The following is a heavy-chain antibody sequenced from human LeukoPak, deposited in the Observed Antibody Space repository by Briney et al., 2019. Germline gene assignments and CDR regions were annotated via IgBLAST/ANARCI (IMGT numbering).Heavy chain of an antibody. CDR2: ISSHSGYI. V-gene: IGHV3-21*01. CDR1: GFNFSLYG. J-gene: IGHJ4*02. Sequence: GGSLRLSCAASGFNFSLYGMSWVRQAPGKGLEWVSSISSHSGYIHYADSMKGRFTISRGNAKNSVYLQMNSLRDEDTAVYYCARDAYCAGDRSQTLDYWGQGTLVTVSS. CDR3: ARDAYCAGDRSQTLDY. D-gene: IGHD2-21*02.